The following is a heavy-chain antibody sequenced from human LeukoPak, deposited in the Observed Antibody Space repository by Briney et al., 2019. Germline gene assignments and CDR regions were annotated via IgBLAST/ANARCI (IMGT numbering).Heavy chain of an antibody. V-gene: IGHV4-39*01. CDR2: IFHRGAT. CDR3: ARRGLAYCGGDCYSPLTWFDY. D-gene: IGHD2-21*01. CDR1: GGDISSDSYY. J-gene: IGHJ4*02. Sequence: SETLSLTCTVSGGDISSDSYYWGWIRQPPGKELEWIGNIFHRGATYYNPSLKSRVTISVDTSKNQFSLKLSSVTAADTAVYYCARRGLAYCGGDCYSPLTWFDYWGQGTLVTVSS.